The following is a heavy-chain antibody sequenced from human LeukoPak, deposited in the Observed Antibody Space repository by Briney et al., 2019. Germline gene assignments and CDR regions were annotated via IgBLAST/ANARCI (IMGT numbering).Heavy chain of an antibody. D-gene: IGHD1-26*01. CDR1: GGTFSSYA. CDR3: AKVGATSVDYFDY. V-gene: IGHV1-69*04. CDR2: IIPILGIA. Sequence: SVKVSCKASGGTFSSYAISWVRQAPGQGLEWMGRIIPILGIANYAQKFQGRVTITADKSTSTAYMELSSLRSEDTAVYYCAKVGATSVDYFDYWGQGTLVTVSS. J-gene: IGHJ4*02.